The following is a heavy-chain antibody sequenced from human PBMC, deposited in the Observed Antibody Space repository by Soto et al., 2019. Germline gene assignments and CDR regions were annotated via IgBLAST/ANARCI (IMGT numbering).Heavy chain of an antibody. V-gene: IGHV3-33*01. J-gene: IGHJ4*02. D-gene: IGHD3-10*01. Sequence: GGSLRLSCAASGFTFSSYGMHWVRQAPGKGLEWVAVIWYDGSNKYYADSVKGRFTISRDNSKNTLYLQMNSLRAEDTAVYYCARDGYGSGSYYIDYWGQGTLVAVSS. CDR2: IWYDGSNK. CDR3: ARDGYGSGSYYIDY. CDR1: GFTFSSYG.